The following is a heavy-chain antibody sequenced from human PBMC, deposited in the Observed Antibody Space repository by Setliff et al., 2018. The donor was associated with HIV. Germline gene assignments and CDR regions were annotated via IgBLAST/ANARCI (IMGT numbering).Heavy chain of an antibody. CDR1: GGSISTRTYY. D-gene: IGHD3-10*01. V-gene: IGHV4-39*07. CDR3: GRGWFDP. J-gene: IGHJ5*02. Sequence: SETLSLTCTVSGGSISTRTYYWGWVRQPPGKGLEWIGSIYYSGSIYYNPSLRSRVTMSVDTSENLFSLRLIFVTAADTGVYYCGRGWFDPWGQGTLVTVSS. CDR2: IYYSGSI.